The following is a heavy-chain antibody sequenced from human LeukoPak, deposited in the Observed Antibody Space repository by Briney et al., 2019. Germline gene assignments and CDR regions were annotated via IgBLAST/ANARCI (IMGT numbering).Heavy chain of an antibody. CDR2: VYHSGTI. J-gene: IGHJ4*02. Sequence: SETLSLTCAASGYSISSGYYWGWIRQPPGKGLERIGSVYHSGTIHYNPSLKSRVTMSVDTSTNQFSLNLSSVTAADTAMYYCARQIQTAVTTSRFDFWGQGTLVTVSS. V-gene: IGHV4-38-2*01. CDR3: ARQIQTAVTTSRFDF. CDR1: GYSISSGYY. D-gene: IGHD4-17*01.